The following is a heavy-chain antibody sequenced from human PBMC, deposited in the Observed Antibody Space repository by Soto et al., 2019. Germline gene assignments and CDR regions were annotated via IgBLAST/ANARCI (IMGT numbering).Heavy chain of an antibody. Sequence: QLQLQESGPGLVKPSETLSLTCTVSGGSISSSSYYWGWIRQPPGKGLEWIGSIYYSGSTYYNPSRKSRGTRSVDTAKNQSSLKLSSVTAADTAVYYCARQYSSGRRGDYWGQGTLVTVSS. CDR1: GGSISSSSYY. CDR3: ARQYSSGRRGDY. V-gene: IGHV4-39*01. J-gene: IGHJ4*02. CDR2: IYYSGST. D-gene: IGHD6-19*01.